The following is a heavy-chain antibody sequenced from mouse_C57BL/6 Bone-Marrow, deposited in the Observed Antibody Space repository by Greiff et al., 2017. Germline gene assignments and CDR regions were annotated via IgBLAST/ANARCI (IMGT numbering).Heavy chain of an antibody. CDR3: ARGRAMDY. Sequence: QVQLQQSGAELVRPGASVKLSCKASGYTFTDYYINWVKQRPGQGLEWIARIYPGSGNTYYNEKFKGKATLTAEKSSSNAYMQLSSLTAEDSAVYFCARGRAMDYGDQGTSVTVS. CDR2: IYPGSGNT. V-gene: IGHV1-76*01. J-gene: IGHJ4*01. CDR1: GYTFTDYY.